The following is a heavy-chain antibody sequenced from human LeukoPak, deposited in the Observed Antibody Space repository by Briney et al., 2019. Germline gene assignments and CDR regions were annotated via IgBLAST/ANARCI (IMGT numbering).Heavy chain of an antibody. Sequence: ESLKISCQASGYRFSNYWIGWVRQVPGKGFEWIGMIYCGDSETKYNPSFQGLVTMSVDKSLNTAYLQWSSLKASDTAMYYCARHVSPSGSYYDFWSGYYFDYWGQGTLVTVSS. V-gene: IGHV5-51*01. CDR3: ARHVSPSGSYYDFWSGYYFDY. D-gene: IGHD3-3*01. CDR2: IYCGDSET. J-gene: IGHJ4*02. CDR1: GYRFSNYW.